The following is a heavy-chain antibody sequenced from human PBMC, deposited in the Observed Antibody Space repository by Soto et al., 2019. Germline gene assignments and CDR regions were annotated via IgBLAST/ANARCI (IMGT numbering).Heavy chain of an antibody. J-gene: IGHJ6*02. CDR1: GYTFTSYY. D-gene: IGHD1-7*01. CDR2: INPSDGST. CDR3: ARDVDITGTTVYYYYYYGMGV. V-gene: IGHV1-46*01. Sequence: ASVKVSCKASGYTFTSYYMHWVRQAPGQGLEWMGIINPSDGSTSYAQKFQGRVTMTRDTSTSTVYMELSSLRSEDTAVYYCARDVDITGTTVYYYYYYGMGVWGQGTTVTVSS.